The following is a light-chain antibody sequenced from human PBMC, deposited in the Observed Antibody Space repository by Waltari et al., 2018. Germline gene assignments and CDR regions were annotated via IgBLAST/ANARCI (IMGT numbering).Light chain of an antibody. CDR1: SLSSSF. Sequence: SSELTQDPAVSVAMGQTVRTPCQGDSLSSSFANWYQQRPGQAPILVMYDKNNRPSGVPDRFSGSSSDDAASLTITGAQAEDEGSYYCHSRDGSGVGGSFGGGTKLTVL. J-gene: IGLJ2*01. V-gene: IGLV3-19*01. CDR2: DKN. CDR3: HSRDGSGVGGS.